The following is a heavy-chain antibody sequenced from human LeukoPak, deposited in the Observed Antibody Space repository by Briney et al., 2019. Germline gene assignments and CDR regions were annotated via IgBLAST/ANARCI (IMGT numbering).Heavy chain of an antibody. D-gene: IGHD2-2*01. CDR3: ARDYCSSTSCQDYYYYYMDV. CDR1: GFTFSSYW. V-gene: IGHV3-7*01. CDR2: IKQDGSEK. J-gene: IGHJ6*03. Sequence: PGGSLRLSCAASGFTFSSYWMSWVRQAPGKGLGWVANIKQDGSEKYYVDSVKGRFTISRDNAKNSLYLQMNSLRAEDTAVYYCARDYCSSTSCQDYYYYYMDVWGKGTTVTVSS.